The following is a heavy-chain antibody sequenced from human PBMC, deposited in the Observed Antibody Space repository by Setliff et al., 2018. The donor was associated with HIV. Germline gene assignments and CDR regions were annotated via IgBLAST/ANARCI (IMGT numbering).Heavy chain of an antibody. J-gene: IGHJ6*03. CDR1: GFTFSSYA. Sequence: PGGSLRLSCAASGFTFSSYAMSWVRQAPGKGLEWVSGISGSGGNTYYADSVKGRFTISRDNSKNTLYLQMNSLRAEDTAVYYCAKGLENCSGGDCYYAPYYYYYMDVWGKGTTVTVS. CDR2: ISGSGGNT. V-gene: IGHV3-23*01. CDR3: AKGLENCSGGDCYYAPYYYYYMDV. D-gene: IGHD2-15*01.